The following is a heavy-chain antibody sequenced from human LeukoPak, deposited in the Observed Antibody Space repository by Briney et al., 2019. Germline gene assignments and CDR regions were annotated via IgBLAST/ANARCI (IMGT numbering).Heavy chain of an antibody. CDR3: ANLAAASRK. D-gene: IGHD6-13*01. V-gene: IGHV3-21*01. CDR2: ISSSSSYI. Sequence: PGGSLRLSCAASGFTFSSYSMNWVRQAPGKGLEWVSSISSSSSYIYYADSVKGRFTISRDNAKNSPYLQMNSLRAEDTAVYYCANLAAASRKWGQGTLVTVSS. J-gene: IGHJ4*02. CDR1: GFTFSSYS.